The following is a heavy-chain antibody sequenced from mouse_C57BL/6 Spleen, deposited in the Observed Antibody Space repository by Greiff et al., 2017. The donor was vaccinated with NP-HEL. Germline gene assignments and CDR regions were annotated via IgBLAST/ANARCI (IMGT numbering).Heavy chain of an antibody. V-gene: IGHV5-4*01. Sequence: EVKLMESGGGLVKPGGSLKLSCAASGFTFSSYAMSWVRQTPEKRLEWVATISDGGSYTYYPDNVKGRFTISRDNAKNNLYLQMSHLKSEDTAMYYCARDSIFYGNFYFDYWGQGTTLTVSS. J-gene: IGHJ2*01. CDR2: ISDGGSYT. D-gene: IGHD2-1*01. CDR3: ARDSIFYGNFYFDY. CDR1: GFTFSSYA.